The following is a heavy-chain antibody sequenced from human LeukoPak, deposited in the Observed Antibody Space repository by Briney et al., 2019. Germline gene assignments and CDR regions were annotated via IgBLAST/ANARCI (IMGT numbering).Heavy chain of an antibody. Sequence: GGSLRLSCAASGFTFSSYGMHWVRQAPGKGLEGVAVIWYDGSNKYYADSVKGRFTISRDNSKNTLYLQMNSLRAEDTAVYYCARPHSSSWKFDYWGQGTLVTVSS. CDR1: GFTFSSYG. D-gene: IGHD6-13*01. CDR3: ARPHSSSWKFDY. J-gene: IGHJ4*02. V-gene: IGHV3-33*01. CDR2: IWYDGSNK.